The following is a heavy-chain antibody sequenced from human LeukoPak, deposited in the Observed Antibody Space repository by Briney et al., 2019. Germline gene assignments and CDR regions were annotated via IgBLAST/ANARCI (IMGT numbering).Heavy chain of an antibody. D-gene: IGHD3-16*02. Sequence: SGGSLRLSCAASGFTLSNAWMSWVRQAPGKGLEWGGRIKSKTDGGTTDYAAPVKGRFTISRDDSKNTLYLQMNSLKTEDTAVYYCTTEAVYYDYVWGSYHVYWGQGTLVTVSS. J-gene: IGHJ4*02. CDR1: GFTLSNAW. V-gene: IGHV3-15*01. CDR2: IKSKTDGGTT. CDR3: TTEAVYYDYVWGSYHVY.